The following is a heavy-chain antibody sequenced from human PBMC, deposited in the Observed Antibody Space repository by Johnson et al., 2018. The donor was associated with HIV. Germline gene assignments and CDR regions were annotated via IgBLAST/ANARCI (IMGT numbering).Heavy chain of an antibody. Sequence: EVQLVESGGALIQPGGSLRLSCAASGFTFSSYWMSWVRQAPGKGLEWVSGISWNSGSIGYADSVKGRFTISRDNAKNSLYLQMNSLRAEDTALYYCAKTAWVFEGDASDIWGQGTMVTVSS. CDR3: AKTAWVFEGDASDI. CDR2: ISWNSGSI. V-gene: IGHV3-9*01. D-gene: IGHD3-3*01. J-gene: IGHJ3*02. CDR1: GFTFSSYW.